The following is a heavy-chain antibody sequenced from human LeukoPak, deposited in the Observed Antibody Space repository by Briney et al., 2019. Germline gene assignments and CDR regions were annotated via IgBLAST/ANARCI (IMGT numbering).Heavy chain of an antibody. CDR1: GGSFSGYY. V-gene: IGHV4-34*01. CDR2: INHSGST. D-gene: IGHD6-19*01. Sequence: SETLSLTCAVYGGSFSGYYWSRIRQPPGKGLEWIGEINHSGSTNYNPSLKSRVTISVDTSKNQFSLRLSSVTAADTAVYYCARGRRAVAGAKRNWFDPWGQGTLVTVSS. J-gene: IGHJ5*02. CDR3: ARGRRAVAGAKRNWFDP.